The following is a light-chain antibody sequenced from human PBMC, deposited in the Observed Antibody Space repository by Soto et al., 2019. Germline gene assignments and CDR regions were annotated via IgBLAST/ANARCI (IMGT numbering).Light chain of an antibody. Sequence: QLVLTQPPSVSGAPGQRVTISCTGSSSNLGAGQDVQWYQQLPGTAPKLLIYGNNNRPSGVPDRFSGSKSDTSASLAITWLQVEDEADYYCQSYDTRRNGHVVFGGGTKVTVL. CDR2: GNN. CDR3: QSYDTRRNGHVV. V-gene: IGLV1-40*01. CDR1: SSNLGAGQD. J-gene: IGLJ2*01.